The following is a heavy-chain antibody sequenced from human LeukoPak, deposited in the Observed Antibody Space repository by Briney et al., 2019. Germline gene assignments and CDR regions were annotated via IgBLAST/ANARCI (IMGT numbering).Heavy chain of an antibody. J-gene: IGHJ4*02. CDR3: ARNDYGSGMGY. CDR1: GYTFTGYY. CDR2: INPNSGGT. Sequence: ASVKVPCTASGYTFTGYYMHWVRQAPGQGLEWMGWINPNSGGTNYAQKFQGRVTMTRDTSISTAYMELNRLRSDDTAVYYCARNDYGSGMGYWGQGTLVTVSS. D-gene: IGHD3-10*01. V-gene: IGHV1-2*02.